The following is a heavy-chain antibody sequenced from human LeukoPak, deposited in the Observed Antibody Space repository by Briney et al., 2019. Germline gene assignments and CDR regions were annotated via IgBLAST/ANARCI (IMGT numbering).Heavy chain of an antibody. CDR1: GFTFSSYS. CDR3: ARGATGWYDY. CDR2: ISSSSSYI. J-gene: IGHJ4*02. D-gene: IGHD6-19*01. Sequence: KPGGSLRLSCAASGFTFSSYSMNWDRQAPGKGLEWVSSISSSSSYIYYADSVKGRFTISRDNAKNSLYLQMNSLRAEDTAVYYCARGATGWYDYWGQGTPVTVSS. V-gene: IGHV3-21*01.